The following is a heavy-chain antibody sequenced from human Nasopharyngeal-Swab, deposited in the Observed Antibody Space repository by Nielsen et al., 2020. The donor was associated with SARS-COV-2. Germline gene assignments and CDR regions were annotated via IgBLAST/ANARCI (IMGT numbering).Heavy chain of an antibody. CDR2: INHSGGST. CDR3: ARGHSRIIVVVPWRKGYFYY. D-gene: IGHD2-2*01. Sequence: ASVKVSCKASGYTFTSYYMHWVRQAPGQGLEWMGIINHSGGSTSYAQKFQGRVTMTRDTSTSTVYMELSSLRSEDTAVYYCARGHSRIIVVVPWRKGYFYYWGQGTLVTVSS. CDR1: GYTFTSYY. J-gene: IGHJ4*02. V-gene: IGHV1-46*01.